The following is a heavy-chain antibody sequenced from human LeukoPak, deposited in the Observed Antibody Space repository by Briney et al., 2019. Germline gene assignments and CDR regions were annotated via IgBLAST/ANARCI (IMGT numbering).Heavy chain of an antibody. D-gene: IGHD4-17*01. CDR1: GFTFSHYY. J-gene: IGHJ4*02. CDR3: ARSDYGAAFDD. Sequence: AGGSLRLSCAASGFTFSHYYMSWLRQAPGKGLEWVSYISSSGSTIYYADSVKGRFTISRDNAKNSLYLQMNSLRAEDTAVYYCARSDYGAAFDDWGQGTLVTVSS. CDR2: ISSSGSTI. V-gene: IGHV3-11*01.